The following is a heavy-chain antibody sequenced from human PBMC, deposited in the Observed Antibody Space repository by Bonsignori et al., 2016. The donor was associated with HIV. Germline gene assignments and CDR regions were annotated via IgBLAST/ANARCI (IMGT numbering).Heavy chain of an antibody. CDR3: VREPIGWLAFDV. Sequence: QVQLQESGPGLVKPSGTLSLTCVVSGDSIINNHWYHWVRQSPGKGLEWIAETFHAGNINYNPSLKSRVTMSMDKSKNQISLKVTSVSAADTAVYYCVREPIGWLAFDVWGRGDSGHRSLQ. D-gene: IGHD6-19*01. CDR1: GDSIINNHW. V-gene: IGHV4-4*02. J-gene: IGHJ3*01. CDR2: TFHAGNI.